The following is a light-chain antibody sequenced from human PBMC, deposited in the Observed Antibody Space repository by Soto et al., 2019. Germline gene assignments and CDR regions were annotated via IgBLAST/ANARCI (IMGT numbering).Light chain of an antibody. CDR1: QSVLYSSNNKNY. CDR2: WAS. V-gene: IGKV4-1*01. CDR3: QQYYSTPPYT. Sequence: DIVMTQSPDSLAVSLGERATINCKSSQSVLYSSNNKNYLAWYRQKPGQPPKLIIYWASIRESGVPDRISGSGSGTDFTLTISSLPAEDVALYYCQQYYSTPPYTFGQGTKLEIK. J-gene: IGKJ2*01.